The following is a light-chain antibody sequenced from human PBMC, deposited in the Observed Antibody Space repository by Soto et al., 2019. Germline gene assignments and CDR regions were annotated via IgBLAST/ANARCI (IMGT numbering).Light chain of an antibody. J-gene: IGKJ4*01. CDR1: QSISRN. Sequence: EIVMTQSPGTLSVSPGERATLSCRASQSISRNLAWYQQKPGRAPRLLLFGASSRATGIPDRFSGSGSGTDFTLTINRLEPEDFATYYCQQYGSTPLTFGGGTKVEIK. V-gene: IGKV3-20*01. CDR2: GAS. CDR3: QQYGSTPLT.